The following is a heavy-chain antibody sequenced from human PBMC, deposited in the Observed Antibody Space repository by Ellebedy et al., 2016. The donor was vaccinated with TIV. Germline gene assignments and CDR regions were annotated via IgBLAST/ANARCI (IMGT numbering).Heavy chain of an antibody. J-gene: IGHJ4*02. Sequence: GESLKISXAASGFTFSSYAMSWVRQAPGKGLEWVSAISGSGGSTYYADSVKGRFTISRDNSKNTLYLQMNSLRAEDTAVYYCAKEPVYDFWSGYTPYFDYWGQGTLVTVSS. D-gene: IGHD3-3*01. V-gene: IGHV3-23*01. CDR1: GFTFSSYA. CDR3: AKEPVYDFWSGYTPYFDY. CDR2: ISGSGGST.